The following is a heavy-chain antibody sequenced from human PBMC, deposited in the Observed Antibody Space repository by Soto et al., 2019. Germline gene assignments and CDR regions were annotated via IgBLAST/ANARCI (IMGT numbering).Heavy chain of an antibody. J-gene: IGHJ5*02. Sequence: QVQLQESGPGLVKPSGSLSLTGAVSGGSISSSNWWRWDRQPPGKGLVWILEIYHGGRTNYNPSPSSRTTISEETSRNQFSLKLSSGTAAETAVYCCARGWPMSNWFDPWGQGTLVTVSS. D-gene: IGHD2-15*01. CDR1: GGSISSSNW. CDR2: IYHGGRT. V-gene: IGHV4-4*01. CDR3: ARGWPMSNWFDP.